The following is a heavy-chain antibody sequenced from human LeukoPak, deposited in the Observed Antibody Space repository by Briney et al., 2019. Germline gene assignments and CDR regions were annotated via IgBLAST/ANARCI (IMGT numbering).Heavy chain of an antibody. CDR1: GYTFTGYY. J-gene: IGHJ4*02. CDR2: INPNSGGT. CDR3: ASQFMVRGVVIFDY. V-gene: IGHV1-2*02. D-gene: IGHD3-10*01. Sequence: ASVKVSCKASGYTFTGYYMHWVRQAPGQGLEWMGWINPNSGGTNYAQKFQGRVTMTRDTSISTAYMELSRLRSDDTAVYYCASQFMVRGVVIFDYWGQGTLVTVSS.